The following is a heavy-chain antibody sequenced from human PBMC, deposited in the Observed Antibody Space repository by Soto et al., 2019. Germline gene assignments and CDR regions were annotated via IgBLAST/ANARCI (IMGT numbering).Heavy chain of an antibody. CDR2: ISHDGSNT. J-gene: IGHJ4*02. V-gene: IGHV3-30*18. Sequence: VQVVESGGGVVQPGGSLRLSCAASGFTFRNYAMRWVRQAPGKGLEWVAVISHDGSNTDDGDSGKGRFTISRDNSKSTLSLQMNSLRAEETGVYYCAKDAGSTEYFFASWGQGTLVSVSS. CDR1: GFTFRNYA. CDR3: AKDAGSTEYFFAS.